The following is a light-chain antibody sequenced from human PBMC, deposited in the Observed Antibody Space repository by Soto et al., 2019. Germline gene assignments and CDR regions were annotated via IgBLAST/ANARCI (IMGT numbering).Light chain of an antibody. J-gene: IGKJ3*01. CDR2: LGS. V-gene: IGKV2-28*01. CDR3: HQYYTTPLT. CDR1: QSLLHSNGYNY. Sequence: DIVMTQSPLSLPVTPGEPASISCRSSQSLLHSNGYNYLDWYLQKPGQSPQLLIYLGSNRASGVPARFSGSGSGTDFTLTISSLQAEDVAVYYCHQYYTTPLTFGPGTKVDIK.